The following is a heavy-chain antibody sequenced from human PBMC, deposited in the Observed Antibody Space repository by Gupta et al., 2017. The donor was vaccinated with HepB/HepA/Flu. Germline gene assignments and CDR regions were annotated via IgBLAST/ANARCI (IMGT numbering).Heavy chain of an antibody. V-gene: IGHV3-30-3*01. CDR2: ISSDGSNK. Sequence: QVQLVESGGGVVQPGRSLRLSCAASRFTFSSYAMHWVRQAPGKGLEWVAVISSDGSNKYYTDSVKGRFTISRDNSKNTLYLQMNSLRPEDTGFYYCARDQSSGSSPLGYWGQGTLVTVSS. CDR3: ARDQSSGSSPLGY. CDR1: RFTFSSYA. J-gene: IGHJ4*02. D-gene: IGHD5-12*01.